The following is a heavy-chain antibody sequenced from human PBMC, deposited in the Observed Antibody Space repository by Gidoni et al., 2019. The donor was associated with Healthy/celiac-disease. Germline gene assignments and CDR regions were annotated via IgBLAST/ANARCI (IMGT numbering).Heavy chain of an antibody. V-gene: IGHV3-23*01. CDR1: GFTFSSYA. D-gene: IGHD1-1*01. CDR3: AKVELYYFDS. J-gene: IGHJ4*02. Sequence: EVQLLESGGGLVQPGGSLRRSWAACGFTFSSYAMSWVRQAPGKGLGWVSAISGSGGSTYYADSVKGRFTISRDHSKNTLYLQINSLRAEDTAVYYCAKVELYYFDSWGQGTLVTVSS. CDR2: ISGSGGST.